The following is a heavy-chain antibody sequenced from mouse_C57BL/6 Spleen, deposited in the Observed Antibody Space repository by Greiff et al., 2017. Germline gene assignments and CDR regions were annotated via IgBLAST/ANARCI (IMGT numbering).Heavy chain of an antibody. Sequence: EVKVVESGGGLVKPGGSLKLSCAASGFTFSDYGMHWVRQAPEKGLEWVAYISSGSSTIYYADTVKGRFTISRDNAKNTLFLQMTSLRSEDTAMXYCEKGCPTPLWYFDVWGTGTTVTVAS. CDR3: EKGCPTPLWYFDV. CDR1: GFTFSDYG. V-gene: IGHV5-17*01. CDR2: ISSGSSTI. D-gene: IGHD6-1*01. J-gene: IGHJ1*03.